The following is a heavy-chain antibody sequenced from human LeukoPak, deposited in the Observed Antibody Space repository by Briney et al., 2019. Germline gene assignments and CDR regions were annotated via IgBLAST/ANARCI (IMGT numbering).Heavy chain of an antibody. J-gene: IGHJ6*03. CDR2: IYYSGST. CDR1: GASISGSGYY. D-gene: IGHD3-10*01. V-gene: IGHV4-61*08. CDR3: ARGYYGSGSYYEPRYYYYYYMDV. Sequence: SETLSLTCTVSGASISGSGYYWGWIRQPPGRGLEWIGYIYYSGSTNYNPSLKSRVTISVDTSKNQFSLKLSSVTAADTAVYYCARGYYGSGSYYEPRYYYYYYMDVWGKGTTVTISS.